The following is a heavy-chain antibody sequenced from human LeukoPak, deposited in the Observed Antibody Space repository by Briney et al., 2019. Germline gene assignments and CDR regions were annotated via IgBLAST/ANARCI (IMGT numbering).Heavy chain of an antibody. CDR3: ARVLATYYDFWSGHHNWFDP. CDR2: IYYSGST. D-gene: IGHD3-3*01. CDR1: GGSISSYY. V-gene: IGHV4-59*01. J-gene: IGHJ5*02. Sequence: SETLSLTCTVSGGSISSYYWSWIRQPPGKGLEWIGCIYYSGSTNYNPSLKSRVTISVDTSKNQFSLKLSSVTAADTAVYYCARVLATYYDFWSGHHNWFDPWGQGTLVTVSS.